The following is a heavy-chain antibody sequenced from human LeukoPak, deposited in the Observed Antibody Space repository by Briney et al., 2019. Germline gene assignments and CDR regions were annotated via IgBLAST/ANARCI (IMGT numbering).Heavy chain of an antibody. CDR2: IKQDGSEN. CDR3: ARDRYYYGSGSYSDY. J-gene: IGHJ4*02. Sequence: GGSLRLSCAASGFTFSSYWMSWVRQAPGKGLEWVANIKQDGSENYYVDSVQGRFTISRDNARNSLHLQMNGLRAEDTAVYYCARDRYYYGSGSYSDYWGQGTLVTVSS. CDR1: GFTFSSYW. D-gene: IGHD3-10*01. V-gene: IGHV3-7*01.